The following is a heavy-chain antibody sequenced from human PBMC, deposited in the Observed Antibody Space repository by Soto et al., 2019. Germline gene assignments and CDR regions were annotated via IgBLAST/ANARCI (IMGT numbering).Heavy chain of an antibody. CDR3: ARVKYFDWLSGFDP. D-gene: IGHD3-9*01. CDR2: IYYSGST. Sequence: PSETLSLTCTASGGSISSYYWSWIRQPPGKGLEWIGYIYYSGSTNYNPSLKSRVTISVDTSKNQFSLKLSSVTAADTAVYYCARVKYFDWLSGFDPWGQGTLVTVSS. V-gene: IGHV4-59*01. CDR1: GGSISSYY. J-gene: IGHJ5*02.